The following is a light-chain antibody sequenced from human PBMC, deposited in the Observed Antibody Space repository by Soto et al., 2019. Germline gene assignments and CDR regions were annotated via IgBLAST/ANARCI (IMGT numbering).Light chain of an antibody. V-gene: IGLV1-40*01. CDR2: G. J-gene: IGLJ3*02. CDR3: QSYDSSRSRRWV. CDR1: SSNIGAGYP. Sequence: QSVLTQPPSVSGAQGQRVTISCTGSSSNIGAGYPVHWYQQLPGTAPKLLVAGNRPSGVPDRFSVSKSGASASLAITGLQAEDEADYYGQSYDSSRSRRWVFGGGTKLTVL.